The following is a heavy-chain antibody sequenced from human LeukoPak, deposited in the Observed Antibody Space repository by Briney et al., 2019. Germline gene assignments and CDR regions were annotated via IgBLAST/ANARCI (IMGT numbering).Heavy chain of an antibody. CDR1: GYTFTSYA. Sequence: ASVKVSCKASGYTFTSYAMHWVRQAPGQRLEWMGWINAGNGNTKYSQEFQGRVTITRDTSASTAYMELSRLRSDDTAVYYCARAPLGYCSSTSCYGYNWFDPWGQGTLVTVSS. CDR2: INAGNGNT. J-gene: IGHJ5*02. V-gene: IGHV1-3*01. D-gene: IGHD2-2*01. CDR3: ARAPLGYCSSTSCYGYNWFDP.